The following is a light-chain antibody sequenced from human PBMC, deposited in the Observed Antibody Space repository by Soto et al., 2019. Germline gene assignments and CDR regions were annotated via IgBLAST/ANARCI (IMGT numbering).Light chain of an antibody. CDR2: GES. CDR1: QSVSTN. Sequence: DIVMTQSPATLSVSPGERATLSCRASQSVSTNLAWYQQKPGQAPRLLIYGESTRATGIPARFSGRGSGTEVTLIISGLRSDDFAVYYCQQYTNRPPWTSGQGTRVDLK. V-gene: IGKV3-15*01. J-gene: IGKJ1*01. CDR3: QQYTNRPPWT.